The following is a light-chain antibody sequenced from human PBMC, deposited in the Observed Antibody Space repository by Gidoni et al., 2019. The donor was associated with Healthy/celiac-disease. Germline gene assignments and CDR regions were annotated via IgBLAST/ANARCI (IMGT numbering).Light chain of an antibody. CDR1: QSVSSY. CDR3: QQRSNWLT. V-gene: IGKV3-11*01. J-gene: IGKJ4*01. CDR2: DAS. Sequence: DIVFPQSPATLSLSPGERATLSCRASQSVSSYLAWYQQKPGQAPRLLIYDASNRATGLPARFSGSGSGTDFTLTSSSLEPEDVAVYYCQQRSNWLTFGGGTKVEIK.